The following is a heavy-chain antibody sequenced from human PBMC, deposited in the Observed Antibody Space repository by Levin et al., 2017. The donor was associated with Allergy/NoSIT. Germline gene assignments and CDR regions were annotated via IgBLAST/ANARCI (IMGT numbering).Heavy chain of an antibody. CDR2: TSAGGDLQ. CDR3: AKDKRNLWGLMDV. D-gene: IGHD2-21*01. J-gene: IGHJ6*02. CDR1: GFSFNSYG. Sequence: RSGGSLRLSCAAAGFSFNSYGIHWVRQTPGKGLEWVADTSAGGDLQFYAESVKGRFTISRDNSKNTVYLQMNSLRAEDTAVYYCAKDKRNLWGLMDVWGQGTTVTVSS. V-gene: IGHV3-30*18.